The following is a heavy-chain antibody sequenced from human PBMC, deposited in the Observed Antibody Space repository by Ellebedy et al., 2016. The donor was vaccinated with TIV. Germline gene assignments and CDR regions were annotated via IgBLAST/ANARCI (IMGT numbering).Heavy chain of an antibody. D-gene: IGHD1-26*01. J-gene: IGHJ4*02. CDR3: ARRGNYYRALGY. CDR1: GFAFSDYW. V-gene: IGHV3-7*01. CDR2: INYDGSVK. Sequence: GESLKISXAASGFAFSDYWMSWVRQAPGKGLEWVANINYDGSVKYYVNSVKGRFTISRDNAKNSLYLQMNSLRAEDTAVYYCARRGNYYRALGYWGQGTLVTVSS.